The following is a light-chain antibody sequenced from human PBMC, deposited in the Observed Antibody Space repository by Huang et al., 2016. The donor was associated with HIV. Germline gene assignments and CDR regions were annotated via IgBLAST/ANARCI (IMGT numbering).Light chain of an antibody. J-gene: IGKJ2*01. CDR2: DAS. Sequence: DIQMTQSPSSLSASVGDRVTITCQASQDIRKYLNWYQQKPGKAPNLLIYDASNLQTGVPSMFGGGGSGTDFTFTISSLQPEDIATYYCQQSDSLPYTFGQGTKLEIK. V-gene: IGKV1-33*01. CDR3: QQSDSLPYT. CDR1: QDIRKY.